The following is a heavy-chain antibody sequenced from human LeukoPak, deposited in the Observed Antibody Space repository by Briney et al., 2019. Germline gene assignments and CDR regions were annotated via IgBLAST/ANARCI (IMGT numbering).Heavy chain of an antibody. J-gene: IGHJ3*02. V-gene: IGHV3-48*03. CDR3: AKHRLGVGPDAFDI. CDR1: GFTFSSYE. Sequence: PGGSLRLSCAASGFTFSSYEMNWVRQAPGKGLEWVSYISSSGSTIYYADSVKGRFTISRDNSKNTLYLQMNSLRAEDTAVYYCAKHRLGVGPDAFDIWGQGTMVTVSS. CDR2: ISSSGSTI. D-gene: IGHD2-15*01.